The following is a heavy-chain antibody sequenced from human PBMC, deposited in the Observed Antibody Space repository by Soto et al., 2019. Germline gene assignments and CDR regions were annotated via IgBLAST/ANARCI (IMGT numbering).Heavy chain of an antibody. V-gene: IGHV4-59*01. CDR3: ARPYGGYADY. D-gene: IGHD5-12*01. CDR1: GGSISSYY. J-gene: IGHJ4*02. CDR2: IYYSGST. Sequence: SETLSLTCTVSGGSISSYYWSWIRQPPGKGLEWIGYIYYSGSTNYNPSLKSRVTISVDTSKNQFSLKLSSVTAADTAVYYCARPYGGYADYSGQGALVTVSS.